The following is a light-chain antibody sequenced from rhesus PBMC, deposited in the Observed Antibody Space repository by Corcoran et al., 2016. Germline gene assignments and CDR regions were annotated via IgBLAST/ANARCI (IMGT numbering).Light chain of an antibody. Sequence: DIQMTQSPSSLSASVGDRVTITCRASENVNNYLNWYQQKPGKAPKLRIYKASTLQSGVPSRFSGSGSGTVYTFTISSLQPEDVATYYCQHGYGTPFTFGPVTKLDIK. V-gene: IGKV1-74*01. J-gene: IGKJ3*01. CDR1: ENVNNY. CDR2: KAS. CDR3: QHGYGTPFT.